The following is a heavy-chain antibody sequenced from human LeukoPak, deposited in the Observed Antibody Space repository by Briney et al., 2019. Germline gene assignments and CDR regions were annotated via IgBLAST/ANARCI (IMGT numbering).Heavy chain of an antibody. CDR1: GYTLTELS. D-gene: IGHD5-24*01. Sequence: GASVKVSCKVSGYTLTELSMHWVRQAPGKGLEWMGGFDPEDGGTIYAQKFQGRVTMTEDTSTDTAYMEPSSLRSEDTAVYYCATGPHFKMSYWGQGTLVTVSS. CDR2: FDPEDGGT. CDR3: ATGPHFKMSY. J-gene: IGHJ4*02. V-gene: IGHV1-24*01.